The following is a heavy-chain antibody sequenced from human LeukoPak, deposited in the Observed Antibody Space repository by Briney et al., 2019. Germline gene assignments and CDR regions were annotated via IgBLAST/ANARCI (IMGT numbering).Heavy chain of an antibody. CDR1: GFSFNSDW. D-gene: IGHD3-3*01. Sequence: GGSLRLSCAASGFSFNSDWMDWVRQAPGKGLEWVANIKHDESEKNYLDSVKGRFTISRDNSKNTLYLQMNSLRAEDTAVYYCAKDLGVFWSGYYTGWFDPWGQGTLVTVSS. CDR3: AKDLGVFWSGYYTGWFDP. J-gene: IGHJ5*02. V-gene: IGHV3-7*03. CDR2: IKHDESEK.